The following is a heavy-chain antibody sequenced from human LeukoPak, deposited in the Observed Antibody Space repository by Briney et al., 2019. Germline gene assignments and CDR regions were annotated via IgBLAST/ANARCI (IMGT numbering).Heavy chain of an antibody. CDR3: AKWGPYCVGDYCPALDS. CDR2: INQDGSKK. CDR1: RFTFSNYW. D-gene: IGHD2-21*02. J-gene: IGHJ4*02. V-gene: IGHV3-7*01. Sequence: GGSLRLSCVASRFTFSNYWKSWVRQAPGKGLEWVANINQDGSKKRYADSMKGRFTISRDNAKESLYLQLNSLRAEDTAVYYCAKWGPYCVGDYCPALDSWGPGTLVTVSS.